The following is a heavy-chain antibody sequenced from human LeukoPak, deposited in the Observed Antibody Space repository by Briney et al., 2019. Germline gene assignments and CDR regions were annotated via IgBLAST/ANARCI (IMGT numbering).Heavy chain of an antibody. CDR2: MNSDGSRT. V-gene: IGHV3-74*01. CDR3: AKVAVRGVIINYFDY. J-gene: IGHJ4*02. CDR1: GFIFSSDW. D-gene: IGHD3-10*01. Sequence: GGSLRLSCAASGFIFSSDWMHWVRQAPGKGLVWVSRMNSDGSRTSYADSVKGRFTISRDNAKNTLYLQMNSLRAEDTAVYYCAKVAVRGVIINYFDYWGQGALVTVSS.